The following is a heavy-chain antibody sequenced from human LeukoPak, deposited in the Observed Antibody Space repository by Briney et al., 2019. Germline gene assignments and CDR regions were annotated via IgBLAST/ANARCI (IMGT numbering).Heavy chain of an antibody. CDR1: GGSFSGYY. CDR3: ARFSSYYDSSGYSRYYFDY. J-gene: IGHJ4*02. D-gene: IGHD3-22*01. CDR2: INHSGST. V-gene: IGHV4-34*01. Sequence: PSETLSLTCAVYGGSFSGYYWSWIRQPPGKGLEWIGEINHSGSTNYNPSLKSRVTISVDTSKNQFTLKLSSVTAADTAVYYCARFSSYYDSSGYSRYYFDYWGQGTLVTVSS.